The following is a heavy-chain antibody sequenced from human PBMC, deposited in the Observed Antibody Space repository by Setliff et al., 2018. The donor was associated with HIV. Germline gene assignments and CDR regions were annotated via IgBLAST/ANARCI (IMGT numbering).Heavy chain of an antibody. J-gene: IGHJ3*02. Sequence: PSETLSLTCTVSGGSISSGGYYWSWIRQHPGKGLEWIGYIYYRGSTYYNPSLKSRVTISVDTSKNQFSLRLTSMTAADTAVYYCARDSDDSGFWDAFNIWGQGTMVTVSS. CDR2: IYYRGST. CDR1: GGSISSGGYY. CDR3: ARDSDDSGFWDAFNI. D-gene: IGHD3-22*01. V-gene: IGHV4-31*03.